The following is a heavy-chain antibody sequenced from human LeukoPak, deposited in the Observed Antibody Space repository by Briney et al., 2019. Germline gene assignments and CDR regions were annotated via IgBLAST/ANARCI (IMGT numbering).Heavy chain of an antibody. V-gene: IGHV3-23*01. Sequence: GGSLRLSCAASGFAFSTYAMSWVRQAPGKGLEWVSAISGSGDSTYYADSVKGRFTISRDNSKNTLYLQMNSLRAEDTAVYYCARINYDILTGYIDYWGQGTLVTVSS. CDR3: ARINYDILTGYIDY. D-gene: IGHD3-9*01. CDR1: GFAFSTYA. CDR2: ISGSGDST. J-gene: IGHJ4*02.